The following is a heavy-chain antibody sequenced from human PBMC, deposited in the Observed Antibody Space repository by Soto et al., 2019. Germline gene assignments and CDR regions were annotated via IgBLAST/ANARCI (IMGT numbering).Heavy chain of an antibody. CDR1: GGSISSSNW. V-gene: IGHV4-4*02. J-gene: IGHJ6*02. Sequence: SETLSLTCAVSGGSISSSNWWSWVRQPPGKGLEWIGEIYHSGSTNYNPSLKSRVTISVDKSKNQFSLKLSSVTAADTATYYCAHRRRATSNYYYYYGMDVWGQGTTVTVSS. CDR3: AHRRRATSNYYYYYGMDV. CDR2: IYHSGST. D-gene: IGHD3-10*01.